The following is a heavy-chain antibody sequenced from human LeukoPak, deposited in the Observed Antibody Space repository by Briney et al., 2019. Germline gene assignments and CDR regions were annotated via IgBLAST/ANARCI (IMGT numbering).Heavy chain of an antibody. CDR3: ARAYGDYGYPYYYYGMDV. D-gene: IGHD4-17*01. V-gene: IGHV1-8*01. J-gene: IGHJ6*02. CDR2: MNPNSGNT. CDR1: GYTFTSYD. Sequence: ASVKVSCKASGYTFTSYDINWVRQATGQGLEWMGWMNPNSGNTGYAQKFRGRVTMTRNTSISTAYMELSSLRSEDTAVYYCARAYGDYGYPYYYYGMDVWGQGTTVTVSS.